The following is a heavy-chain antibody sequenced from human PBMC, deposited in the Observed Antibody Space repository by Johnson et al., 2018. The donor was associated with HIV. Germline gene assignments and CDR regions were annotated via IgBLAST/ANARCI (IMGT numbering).Heavy chain of an antibody. D-gene: IGHD6-13*01. Sequence: VQLVESGGGVVQPGRSLRLSCAASGFTFSFYGMHWVRQAPGKGLEWVSGINWNGGSTTYADSVKGRFTISRDNAKNSLYLRMNSLRAEDTAVYYCAKDRASSSWYGWDAFDIWGQGTMVTVSS. J-gene: IGHJ3*02. CDR3: AKDRASSSWYGWDAFDI. CDR1: GFTFSFYG. V-gene: IGHV3-20*04. CDR2: INWNGGST.